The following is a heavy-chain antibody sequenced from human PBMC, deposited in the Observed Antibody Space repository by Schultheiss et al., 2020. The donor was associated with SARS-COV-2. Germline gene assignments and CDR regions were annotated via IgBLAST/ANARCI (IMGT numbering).Heavy chain of an antibody. CDR2: IYYSGST. Sequence: SETLSLTCTVSGGSISSSSYYWGWIRQPPGKGLEWIGSIYYSGSTYYNPSLKSRVTISVDTSKNQFSLKLSSVTAADTAVYYCARGGPLGDFDLWGRGTLVTVSS. CDR1: GGSISSSSYY. D-gene: IGHD3-16*01. CDR3: ARGGPLGDFDL. V-gene: IGHV4-39*07. J-gene: IGHJ2*01.